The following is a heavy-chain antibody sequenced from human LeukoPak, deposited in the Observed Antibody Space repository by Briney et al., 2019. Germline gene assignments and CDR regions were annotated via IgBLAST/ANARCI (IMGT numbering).Heavy chain of an antibody. CDR2: ISSSSSYI. J-gene: IGHJ4*02. D-gene: IGHD5-18*01. CDR1: GFTFSSYS. V-gene: IGHV3-21*01. Sequence: GGSLRLSCAASGFTFSSYSMNWVRQAPGKGLEWVSSISSSSSYIYYADSVKGRFTIPRDNAKNSLYLQMNSLRAEDTAVYYCARDRTGHTAMAIDYWGQGTLVTVSS. CDR3: ARDRTGHTAMAIDY.